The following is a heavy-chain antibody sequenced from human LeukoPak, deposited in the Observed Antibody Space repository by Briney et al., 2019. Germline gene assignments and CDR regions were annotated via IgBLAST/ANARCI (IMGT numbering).Heavy chain of an antibody. J-gene: IGHJ4*02. Sequence: GGSLRLSCAASGFTFSIYAMSWVRQAPGKGLEWVSAISGSGGSTYYADSVKGRFTISRDNSKNTLYLQMNSLRAEDTAVYYCAKYDSSSWYYFDYWGQGTLVTVSS. CDR1: GFTFSIYA. CDR2: ISGSGGST. CDR3: AKYDSSSWYYFDY. D-gene: IGHD6-13*01. V-gene: IGHV3-23*01.